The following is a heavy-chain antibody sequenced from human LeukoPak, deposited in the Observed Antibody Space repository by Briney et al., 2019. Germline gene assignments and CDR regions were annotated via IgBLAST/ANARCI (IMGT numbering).Heavy chain of an antibody. Sequence: GESLKISCKGSGYRFTNYWINWVRQMPGKGLEWMGIIYPGNSDTRYSPSFQGQVTISADKSISTAYLQWSSLMASDTAMYYCARLRDGSNWFDPWGQGTLVTVSS. D-gene: IGHD5-24*01. V-gene: IGHV5-51*01. CDR3: ARLRDGSNWFDP. J-gene: IGHJ5*02. CDR2: IYPGNSDT. CDR1: GYRFTNYW.